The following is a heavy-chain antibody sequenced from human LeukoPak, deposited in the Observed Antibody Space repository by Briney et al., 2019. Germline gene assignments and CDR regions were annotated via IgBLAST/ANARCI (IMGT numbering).Heavy chain of an antibody. D-gene: IGHD3-22*01. J-gene: IGHJ4*02. CDR1: GVSISSGGYY. Sequence: SETLSLTCTISGVSISSGGYYWTWIRQHPGKGLEWIGYIYYSGGTYYNPSLKSRVTISVDTSKNQFSLKLSSVTAADTAVYYCARGGSYYYESSGPDYWGQGTLVTVSS. V-gene: IGHV4-31*03. CDR3: ARGGSYYYESSGPDY. CDR2: IYYSGGT.